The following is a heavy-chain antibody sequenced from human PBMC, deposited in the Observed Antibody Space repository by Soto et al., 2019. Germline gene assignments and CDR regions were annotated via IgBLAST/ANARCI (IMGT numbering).Heavy chain of an antibody. CDR3: AKGLYVTSYGMDV. D-gene: IGHD2-21*02. V-gene: IGHV5-51*01. Sequence: PGESLKISCQGFGYKFSNFWIAWVRQMPGKGLGWMGIIYPSDSDTRYSPSFQGQVTISVDKSITTAYLQWSRLEASDTAIYYCAKGLYVTSYGMDVWGQGTTVTVSS. J-gene: IGHJ6*02. CDR2: IYPSDSDT. CDR1: GYKFSNFW.